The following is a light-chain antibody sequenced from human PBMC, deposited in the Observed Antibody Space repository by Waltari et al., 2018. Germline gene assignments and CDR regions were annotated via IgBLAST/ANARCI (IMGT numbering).Light chain of an antibody. Sequence: SYVLTQPPSVSVAPGKTARTPRGGNDLGSSSVHWYQQRPGQAPVLVVYDDSDRPSGIPERFSGSNSGNTATLTVSRVEAGDEADYYCHVWDSRSDHVIFGGGTKLTVL. CDR2: DDS. CDR1: DLGSSS. CDR3: HVWDSRSDHVI. V-gene: IGLV3-21*03. J-gene: IGLJ2*01.